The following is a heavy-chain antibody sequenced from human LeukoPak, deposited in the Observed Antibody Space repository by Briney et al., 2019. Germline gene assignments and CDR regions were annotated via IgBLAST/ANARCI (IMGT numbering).Heavy chain of an antibody. CDR3: ARHFYYDSLDK. V-gene: IGHV4-59*08. Sequence: SETLSLTCTVSGASITSSYWAWIRQPPGRGLEWIGHIYNNGGAKYNPSLKSRISISLDTSKSQFSLTLTSVTAADTAVYFCARHFYYDSLDKWGQGTLVTVSS. J-gene: IGHJ4*02. CDR1: GASITSSY. CDR2: IYNNGGA. D-gene: IGHD3-22*01.